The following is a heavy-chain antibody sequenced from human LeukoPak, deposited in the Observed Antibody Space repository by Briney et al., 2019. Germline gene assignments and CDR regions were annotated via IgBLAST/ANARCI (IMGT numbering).Heavy chain of an antibody. CDR2: INPSGGST. CDR3: ARATLSDYYFNY. Sequence: ASVKVSCKASGYTFTSYYMHWVRQAPGQGLEWMGIINPSGGSTSYAQKFQGRVTMTMDTSTNTVYMELSSLRSEDTAVYFCARATLSDYYFNYWGQGTLVTVSS. V-gene: IGHV1-46*01. CDR1: GYTFTSYY. J-gene: IGHJ4*02.